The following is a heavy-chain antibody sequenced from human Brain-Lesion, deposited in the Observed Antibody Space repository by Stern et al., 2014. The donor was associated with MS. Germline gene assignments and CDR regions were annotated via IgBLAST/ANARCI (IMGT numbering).Heavy chain of an antibody. CDR1: GFSLSPYS. CDR3: ARGYGDAYYRGLXX. J-gene: IGHJ6*02. D-gene: IGHD4-17*01. CDR2: ISSTTTYI. Sequence: MQLVQSGGGLVKPGGSLRLSCAASGFSLSPYSVSWVRQAPGKGLEWVSSISSTTTYIYYVDSVKGRFTISRDNAKNSVFLQMNGLGADDTAVYYCARGYGDAYYRGLXXWGQGTTVTVSS. V-gene: IGHV3-21*01.